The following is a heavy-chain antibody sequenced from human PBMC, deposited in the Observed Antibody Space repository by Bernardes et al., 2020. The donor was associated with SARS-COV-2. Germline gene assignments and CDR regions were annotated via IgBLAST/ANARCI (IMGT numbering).Heavy chain of an antibody. Sequence: SVQVSCKVSGITLTQSSTHWMRQAPGKGLEWIGGFDVEDGKIVYSQTFQGRVAMTEDTSTDTAVMVLNSLRSEDTAVYFCAILRGTTRRFDSWGQGTLVTVSS. CDR1: GITLTQSS. CDR2: FDVEDGKI. V-gene: IGHV1-24*01. J-gene: IGHJ5*01. D-gene: IGHD1-1*01. CDR3: AILRGTTRRFDS.